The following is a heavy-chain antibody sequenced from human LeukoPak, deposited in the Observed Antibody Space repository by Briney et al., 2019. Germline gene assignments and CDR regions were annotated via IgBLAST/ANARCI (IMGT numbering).Heavy chain of an antibody. Sequence: SQTLSLTCAISGDSVPSNSAAWNWIRQSPSRGLEWLGRTYYRSRWYNDYAVSVKSRISINADTTKNQFSLQLNSVTPEGTAVYYCARGGLGPAATYRFADYWGQGTLVTVSS. CDR1: GDSVPSNSAA. J-gene: IGHJ4*02. D-gene: IGHD2-2*01. CDR3: ARGGLGPAATYRFADY. V-gene: IGHV6-1*01. CDR2: TYYRSRWYN.